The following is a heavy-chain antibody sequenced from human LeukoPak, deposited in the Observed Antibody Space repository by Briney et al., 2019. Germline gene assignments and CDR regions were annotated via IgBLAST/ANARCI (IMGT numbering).Heavy chain of an antibody. J-gene: IGHJ4*02. Sequence: SETLSLTCAVYGGSFSGYYWSWIRQPPGKGLEWIGYIYYSGSTNYNPSLKSRVTISVDTSKNQFSLKLSSVTAADTAVYYCARVRQQLVQYWGQGTLVTVSS. CDR1: GGSFSGYY. CDR2: IYYSGST. CDR3: ARVRQQLVQY. V-gene: IGHV4-59*12. D-gene: IGHD6-13*01.